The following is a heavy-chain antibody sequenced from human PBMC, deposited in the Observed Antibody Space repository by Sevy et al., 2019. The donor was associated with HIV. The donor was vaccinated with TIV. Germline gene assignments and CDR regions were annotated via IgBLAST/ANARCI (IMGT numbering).Heavy chain of an antibody. Sequence: SETLSLTCTVSGGSISSGGYYWSWIRQHPVKGLEWIGYIYYSGSTYYNPSLKSRVTISVDTSKNQFSLKQSSVTAADTAVYYCAREMKEGGLWLDYWGQGTLVTVSS. V-gene: IGHV4-31*03. CDR2: IYYSGST. J-gene: IGHJ4*02. CDR3: AREMKEGGLWLDY. CDR1: GGSISSGGYY. D-gene: IGHD5-18*01.